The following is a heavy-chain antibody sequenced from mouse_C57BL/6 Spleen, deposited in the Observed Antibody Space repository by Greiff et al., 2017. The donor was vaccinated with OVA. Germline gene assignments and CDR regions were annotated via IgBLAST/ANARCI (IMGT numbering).Heavy chain of an antibody. CDR2: IRNKANNHAT. CDR3: TRITTVVARYFDV. J-gene: IGHJ1*03. D-gene: IGHD1-1*01. CDR1: GFTFSDAW. V-gene: IGHV6-6*01. Sequence: EVHLVESGGGLVQPGGSMKLSCAASGFTFSDAWMDWVRQSPEKGLEWVAEIRNKANNHATYYAESVKGRFTISRDDSKSSVYLQMNSLRAEDTGIYYCTRITTVVARYFDVWGTGTTVTVSS.